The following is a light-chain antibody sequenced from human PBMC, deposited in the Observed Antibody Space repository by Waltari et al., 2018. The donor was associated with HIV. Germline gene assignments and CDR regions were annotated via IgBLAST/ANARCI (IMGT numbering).Light chain of an antibody. CDR1: SSDVGGYNL. CDR3: CAYAGSTTYVI. Sequence: QSALTQPASVSGSPGQSITISCTGTSSDVGGYNLVSWYQQHPGKAPKLMIYEVSKRPSGVSNRVSGAKSGNTASRTISGLQAEDEADYYCCAYAGSTTYVIFGGGTKLTVL. V-gene: IGLV2-23*02. CDR2: EVS. J-gene: IGLJ2*01.